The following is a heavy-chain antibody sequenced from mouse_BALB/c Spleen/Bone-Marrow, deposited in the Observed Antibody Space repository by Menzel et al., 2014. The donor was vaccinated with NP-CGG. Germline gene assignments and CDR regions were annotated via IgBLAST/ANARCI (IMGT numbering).Heavy chain of an antibody. CDR2: ILPGRGST. CDR3: ARWDTTAMDY. Sequence: QVQLQQLGAELMKPGASVKISCKATGYTFSSYWIEWVKQRPGHGLEWIGEILPGRGSTNYNEKFKGKATFTSDTSSNTAYMQLSSLTSEDSAVYYCARWDTTAMDYWGQGTSVTVSS. J-gene: IGHJ4*01. CDR1: GYTFSSYW. V-gene: IGHV1-9*01. D-gene: IGHD1-1*01.